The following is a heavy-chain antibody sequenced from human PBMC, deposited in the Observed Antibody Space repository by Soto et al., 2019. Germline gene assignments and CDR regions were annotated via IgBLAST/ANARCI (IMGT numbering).Heavy chain of an antibody. D-gene: IGHD4-17*01. CDR2: FYYSGST. Sequence: SETLCLTCTVSGDSVSSVSSYWTWIRQPPGKGLEWIGYFYYSGSTNYNPSLKSRVTISVDTSKNQFSLKLSSVTAADTAVYYCARDYGDYFDYWGQGTLVTVSS. V-gene: IGHV4-61*01. CDR3: ARDYGDYFDY. J-gene: IGHJ4*02. CDR1: GDSVSSVSSY.